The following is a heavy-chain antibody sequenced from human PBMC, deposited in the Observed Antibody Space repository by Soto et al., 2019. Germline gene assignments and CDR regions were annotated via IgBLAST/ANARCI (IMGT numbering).Heavy chain of an antibody. V-gene: IGHV1-8*01. CDR2: MSPNSGAT. J-gene: IGHJ6*02. D-gene: IGHD2-8*01. CDR3: ARGVDNGVDV. Sequence: QVQLVQSGAEVTKPGASVKVSCKASGYTFTSYDINWVRQATGQGLEWMGWMSPNSGATGYAQKFQGRVTMTRDTSISTVYMELSNLRSQDTAIYYCARGVDNGVDVWGQGSTVTVSS. CDR1: GYTFTSYD.